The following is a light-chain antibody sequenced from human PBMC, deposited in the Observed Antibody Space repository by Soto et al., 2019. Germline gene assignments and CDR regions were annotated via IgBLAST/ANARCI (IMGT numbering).Light chain of an antibody. CDR2: GAS. Sequence: EILLTQSPATLSVAPGERATLSCRASQNVIRNLAWYQQKPGQAPRLLIYGASTRATGLPARFSGSGSGTEFTLTISSLKYEDFAVYYCQQYNNWTITFGQGTRLEIK. CDR3: QQYNNWTIT. V-gene: IGKV3-15*01. CDR1: QNVIRN. J-gene: IGKJ5*01.